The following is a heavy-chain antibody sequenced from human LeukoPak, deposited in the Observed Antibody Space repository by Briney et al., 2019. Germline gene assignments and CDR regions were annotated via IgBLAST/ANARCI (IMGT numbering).Heavy chain of an antibody. CDR3: ARLRLRFKSNGQSTSYEAVDI. J-gene: IGHJ3*02. V-gene: IGHV4-59*08. CDR1: GGSISTYY. D-gene: IGHD2-8*01. Sequence: SETLSLTCTVSGGSISTYYWSWIRQPPGKGLEWIGHSGNTDYNPSLKSRVTMSVDTSINQFSLNLSSVTAADTAVYYCARLRLRFKSNGQSTSYEAVDIWGQGTVVTVSS. CDR2: SGNT.